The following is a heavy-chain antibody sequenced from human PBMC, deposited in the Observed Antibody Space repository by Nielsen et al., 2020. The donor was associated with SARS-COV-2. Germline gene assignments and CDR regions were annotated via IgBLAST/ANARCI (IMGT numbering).Heavy chain of an antibody. CDR3: ACMIADY. D-gene: IGHD3-22*01. V-gene: IGHV3-11*04. J-gene: IGHJ4*02. CDR2: ITSGGNTI. Sequence: GESLKISCASSGFTFSDYYMSWIRQAPGKGLEWVSYITSGGNTIYYADSVKGRFTISRENAKNSLYLQMNSLRAEDTAVYYCACMIADYWGQGTLVTVSS. CDR1: GFTFSDYY.